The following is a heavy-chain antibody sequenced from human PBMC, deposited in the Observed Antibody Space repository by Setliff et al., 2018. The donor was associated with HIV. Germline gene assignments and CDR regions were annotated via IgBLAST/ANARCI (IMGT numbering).Heavy chain of an antibody. J-gene: IGHJ4*02. CDR3: ARGTLYYYDTGGYSYFDY. CDR1: GGSISSGGYY. CDR2: IYYSGST. D-gene: IGHD3-22*01. Sequence: PSETLSLTCTVSGGSISSGGYYWSWIRQHPGKGLEWIGYIYYSGSTYYNPSLKSRVTISVDTSKNQFSLKLSSVTAADTAVFYCARGTLYYYDTGGYSYFDYWGQGTLVTVS. V-gene: IGHV4-31*03.